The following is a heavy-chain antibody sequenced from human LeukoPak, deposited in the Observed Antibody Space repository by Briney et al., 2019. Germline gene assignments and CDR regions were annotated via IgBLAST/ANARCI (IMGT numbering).Heavy chain of an antibody. D-gene: IGHD3-16*02. CDR1: GGSFSGYY. Sequence: PSETLSLTCAVYGGSFSGYYWSWIRQPPGKGLEWIGEINHSGSTNYNPSLKSRVTISVDTSKNQFSLKLSSVTAADTAVYYCARDNNDYVWGSYRYGFDPWGQGTLVTASS. CDR3: ARDNNDYVWGSYRYGFDP. V-gene: IGHV4-34*01. J-gene: IGHJ5*02. CDR2: INHSGST.